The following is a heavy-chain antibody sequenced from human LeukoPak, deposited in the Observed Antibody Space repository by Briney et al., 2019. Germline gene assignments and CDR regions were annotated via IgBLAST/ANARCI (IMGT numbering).Heavy chain of an antibody. J-gene: IGHJ4*02. CDR3: ARARRGYDQEYYFDY. CDR1: GGSISSYY. Sequence: PSETLSLTCTVSGGSISSYYWSWIRQPPGKGLEWIGYIYYSGSTNYNPSLKSRVTISVDTSKNQFSLKLSSVTAADTAVYYCARARRGYDQEYYFDYWGQGTPVTVSS. V-gene: IGHV4-59*01. CDR2: IYYSGST. D-gene: IGHD5-12*01.